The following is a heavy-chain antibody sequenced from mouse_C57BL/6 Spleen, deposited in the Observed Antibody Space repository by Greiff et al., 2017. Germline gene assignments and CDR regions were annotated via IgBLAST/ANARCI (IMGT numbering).Heavy chain of an antibody. J-gene: IGHJ2*01. CDR3: ARQAIYYDYDDGFDY. CDR1: GFTFSSYG. V-gene: IGHV5-6*01. CDR2: ISSGGSYT. D-gene: IGHD2-4*01. Sequence: EVMLVESGGDLVKPGGSLKLSCAASGFTFSSYGMSWVRQTPDKRLEWVATISSGGSYTYYPDSVKGRFTISRDNAKNTLYLQMSSLKSEDTAMYYCARQAIYYDYDDGFDYWGQGTTLTVSS.